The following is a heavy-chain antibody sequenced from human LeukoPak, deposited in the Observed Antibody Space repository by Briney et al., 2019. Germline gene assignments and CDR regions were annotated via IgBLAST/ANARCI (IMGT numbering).Heavy chain of an antibody. D-gene: IGHD3-3*01. CDR1: GYTFTSYG. J-gene: IGHJ4*02. Sequence: GASVKVSCKASGYTFTSYGISWVRQAPGQGLEWMGWINTNTGNPTYAQGFTGRFVFSLDTSVSTAYLQISSLKAEDTAVYYCARLRGGAYDFWSGYYIGPDYWGQGTLVTVSS. V-gene: IGHV7-4-1*02. CDR3: ARLRGGAYDFWSGYYIGPDY. CDR2: INTNTGNP.